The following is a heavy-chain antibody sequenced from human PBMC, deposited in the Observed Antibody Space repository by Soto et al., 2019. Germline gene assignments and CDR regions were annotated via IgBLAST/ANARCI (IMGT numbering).Heavy chain of an antibody. D-gene: IGHD3-3*01. J-gene: IGHJ6*02. CDR1: GGTFSSYA. CDR2: IIPIFGTA. V-gene: IGHV1-69*13. Sequence: GASVKVSCKASGGTFSSYAISWVRQAPGQGLEWMGGIIPIFGTANYAQKFQGRVTITADESTSTAYMELSSLRSEDTAVYYCARTSSYYDFWNPFLPKNCYYYYGMDVWGQGTTVTVSS. CDR3: ARTSSYYDFWNPFLPKNCYYYYGMDV.